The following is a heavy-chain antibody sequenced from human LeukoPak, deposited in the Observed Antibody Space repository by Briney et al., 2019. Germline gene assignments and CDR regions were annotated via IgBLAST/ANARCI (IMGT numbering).Heavy chain of an antibody. CDR1: GLSLSSHW. CDR2: INQDGSEK. D-gene: IGHD3-3*01. V-gene: IGHV3-7*01. CDR3: SSPYYDYWGAYSGY. J-gene: IGHJ4*02. Sequence: PGGSLRLSCAASGLSLSSHWMSWVRQAPGKGLEWVANINQDGSEKYYVDSVKGRFTISRDNAKNSLYLQMNSLRAEDTAVYYWSSPYYDYWGAYSGYWGQGTLVTVSS.